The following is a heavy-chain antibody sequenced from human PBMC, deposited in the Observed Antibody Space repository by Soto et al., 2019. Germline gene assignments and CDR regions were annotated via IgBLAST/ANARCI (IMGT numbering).Heavy chain of an antibody. CDR3: ARDLAAAAY. V-gene: IGHV1-46*01. J-gene: IGHJ4*02. CDR2: INPLPTSGST. Sequence: QVQLVQSGAEVKKPGASVKVSCKASGYIFTNYYIHWVRQAPGQGLEWMAIINPLPTSGSTNYAQKFQGRVTVTRDTSTSTAYLELSSLRSDYTAVYYCARDLAAAAYWGQGTLVTVSS. CDR1: GYIFTNYY. D-gene: IGHD6-13*01.